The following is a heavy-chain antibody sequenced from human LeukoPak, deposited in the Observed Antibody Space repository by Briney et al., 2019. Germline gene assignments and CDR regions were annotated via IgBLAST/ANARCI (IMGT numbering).Heavy chain of an antibody. CDR1: GDSVSSNSAA. D-gene: IGHD5-18*01. J-gene: IGHJ5*02. CDR3: ARDGPVRPYSYGWKVWFDP. CDR2: TYYRSKWYN. V-gene: IGHV6-1*01. Sequence: SQTLSLTCAISGDSVSSNSAAWNWIRQSPSRGLEWLGRTYYRSKWYNDYAVSVKSRITINPDTSKNQFSLQLNSVPPEDTAVYYCARDGPVRPYSYGWKVWFDPWGQGTLVTVSS.